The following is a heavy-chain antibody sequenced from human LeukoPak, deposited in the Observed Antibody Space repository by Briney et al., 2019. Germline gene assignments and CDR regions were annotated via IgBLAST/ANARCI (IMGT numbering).Heavy chain of an antibody. D-gene: IGHD5-12*01. V-gene: IGHV4-31*03. J-gene: IGHJ3*02. CDR1: GGSISSGGYY. CDR2: IYYSGST. CDR3: ARDGIRVATAGI. Sequence: SETLSLTCTVSGGSISSGGYYWSWIRQHPGKGLEWIGYIYYSGSTYYNPSLKGRVTISVDTSKNQFSLKLSSVTAADTAVYYCARDGIRVATAGIWGQGTMVTVSS.